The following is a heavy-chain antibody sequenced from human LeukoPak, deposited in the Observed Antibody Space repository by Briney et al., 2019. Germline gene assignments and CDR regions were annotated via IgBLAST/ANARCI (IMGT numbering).Heavy chain of an antibody. D-gene: IGHD1-26*01. CDR1: GYTFTGYY. J-gene: IGHJ4*02. V-gene: IGHV1-2*02. CDR2: INPNSGGT. CDR3: ARDPGIVGATPVYFDY. Sequence: ASVKVSCKASGYTFTGYYMHWVRQAPGQGLEWMGWINPNSGGTNYAQEFQGRVTMTRDTSISTAYMELSRLRSDDTAVYYCARDPGIVGATPVYFDYWGQGTLVTVSS.